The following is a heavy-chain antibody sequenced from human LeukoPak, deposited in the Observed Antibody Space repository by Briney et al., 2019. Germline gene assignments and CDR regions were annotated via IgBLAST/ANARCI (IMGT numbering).Heavy chain of an antibody. CDR1: GFTFSSYA. V-gene: IGHV3-23*01. J-gene: IGHJ4*02. CDR3: AKDGAGYNYGSGYFDY. D-gene: IGHD5-18*01. CDR2: ISGSGGST. Sequence: GGSLRLSCAASGFTFSSYAMSWVRQAPGKGLEWVSAISGSGGSTYYADSVKGRFTISRDNSKNTLYLQMNSLRAEDTAVYYCAKDGAGYNYGSGYFDYWGQGTLVTVSS.